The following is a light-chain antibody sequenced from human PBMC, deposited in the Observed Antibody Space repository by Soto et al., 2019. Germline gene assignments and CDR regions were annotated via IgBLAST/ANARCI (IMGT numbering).Light chain of an antibody. J-gene: IGKJ4*01. V-gene: IGKV3-11*01. Sequence: EILLTQSPATLSLAPGERATLSCRASQSVSSYLAWYQQKPRQAPRLLIYDASNRATGIPARFSGSGSGTDFTLTISSLEPEDFAVYYCQQRSNWPTLTFGGGTKVDIK. CDR1: QSVSSY. CDR3: QQRSNWPTLT. CDR2: DAS.